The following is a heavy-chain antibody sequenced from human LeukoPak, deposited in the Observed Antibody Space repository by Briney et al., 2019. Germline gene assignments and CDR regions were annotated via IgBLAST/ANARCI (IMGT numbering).Heavy chain of an antibody. CDR2: IIPTFGTA. V-gene: IGHV1-69*13. D-gene: IGHD3-22*01. CDR1: GGTSSSYA. Sequence: ASVKVSCKASGGTSSSYAISWVRQAPGQGLEWMGGIIPTFGTANYAQKFQGRVTITADESTNTAYMELSSLRSEDTAVYYCARDREYYDSSGYYGTTFDYWGQGTLVTVSS. CDR3: ARDREYYDSSGYYGTTFDY. J-gene: IGHJ4*02.